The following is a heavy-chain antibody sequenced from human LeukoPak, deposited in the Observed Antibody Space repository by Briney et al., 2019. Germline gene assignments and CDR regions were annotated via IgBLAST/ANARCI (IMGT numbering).Heavy chain of an antibody. Sequence: HSGGSLRLSCAASGFTFSSYEMNWVRQAPGKGLEWVSYIRSSGSTIYYADSVKGRFTISRDNAKNSLYLQMNSLRAEHTAVYYCAELGITMIGGVWGKGTTVTISS. CDR1: GFTFSSYE. CDR2: IRSSGSTI. CDR3: AELGITMIGGV. J-gene: IGHJ6*04. V-gene: IGHV3-48*03. D-gene: IGHD3-10*02.